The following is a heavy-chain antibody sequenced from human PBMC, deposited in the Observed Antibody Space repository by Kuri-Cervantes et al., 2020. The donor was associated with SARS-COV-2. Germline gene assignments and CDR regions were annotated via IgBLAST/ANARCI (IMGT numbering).Heavy chain of an antibody. CDR2: IYHSGST. CDR1: GYSISSGYY. J-gene: IGHJ4*02. CDR3: ARFFDY. Sequence: GSLRLSCAVSGYSISSGYYWGWIRQPPGKGLEWIGSIYHSGSTYYNPSLKSRVTISVDTSKNQFSLKLSSVTAADTAVYYCARFFDYWGQGTPVTVSS. V-gene: IGHV4-38-2*01.